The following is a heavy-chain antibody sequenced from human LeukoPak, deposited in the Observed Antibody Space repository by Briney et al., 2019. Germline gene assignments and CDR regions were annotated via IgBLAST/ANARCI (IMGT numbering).Heavy chain of an antibody. Sequence: SETLSLTCTVSGGSIGAYYWSWIRQPAGTGLEWIGRIHATGNTNSNSSLKTRVTMSVDASENQFSLKLSSVTAADTAVYFCARESEAAGGRAFDIWGQGTMVTVSS. CDR1: GGSIGAYY. CDR2: IHATGNT. V-gene: IGHV4-4*07. J-gene: IGHJ3*02. CDR3: ARESEAAGGRAFDI. D-gene: IGHD6-13*01.